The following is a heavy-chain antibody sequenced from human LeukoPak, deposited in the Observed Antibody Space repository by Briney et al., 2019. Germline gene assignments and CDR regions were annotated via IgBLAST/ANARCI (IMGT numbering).Heavy chain of an antibody. Sequence: ASVKVSCKASGYTFAGYYMHWVRQAPGQGLEWMGWINSNSGSTNYAQKFQGWVTMTRDTSISAAYMEVSSLRSNDTAMYYCARGKELWELLPPFDYWGQGTPITVSS. D-gene: IGHD1-26*01. CDR1: GYTFAGYY. CDR3: ARGKELWELLPPFDY. J-gene: IGHJ4*02. CDR2: INSNSGST. V-gene: IGHV1-2*04.